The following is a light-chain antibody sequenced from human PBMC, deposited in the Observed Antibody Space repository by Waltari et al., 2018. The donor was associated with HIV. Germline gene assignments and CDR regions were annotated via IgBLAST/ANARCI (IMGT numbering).Light chain of an antibody. CDR3: QQYYTYSYT. CDR1: QSINNW. CDR2: KAS. Sequence: DIQMTQSPSTLSASLRDRVIITCRASQSINNWLAWYQQKPGKAPKLLIYKASSLESGVPSTFSGSGYGTEFTLTISSLQPDDFATYYCQQYYTYSYTFGQGTKLEI. J-gene: IGKJ2*01. V-gene: IGKV1-5*03.